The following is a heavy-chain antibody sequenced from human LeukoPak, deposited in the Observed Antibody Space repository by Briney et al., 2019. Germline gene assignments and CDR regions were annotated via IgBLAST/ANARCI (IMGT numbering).Heavy chain of an antibody. J-gene: IGHJ4*02. CDR1: GFTFSSYS. Sequence: PGGSLRLSCAASGFTFSSYSMNWVRQAPGKGLEWVSSISSSSSYICYADSVKGRFTISRDNAKNSLYLQMNSLRAEDTAVYYCARDIRPLRSGSYGYWGQGTLVTVSS. CDR3: ARDIRPLRSGSYGY. CDR2: ISSSSSYI. V-gene: IGHV3-21*01. D-gene: IGHD3-10*01.